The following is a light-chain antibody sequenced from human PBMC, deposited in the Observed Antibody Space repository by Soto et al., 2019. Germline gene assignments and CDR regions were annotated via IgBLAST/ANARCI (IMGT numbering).Light chain of an antibody. J-gene: IGKJ1*01. CDR3: QQYNNWPRAT. Sequence: IVMTQSPASLSVSPGEGATLSCRASQSVSNNLAWYQQKPGQAPRLLIYGASTRATGIPARFSGSGSGTDFTLTISSLQSEDFAVYYCQQYNNWPRATLGQGTKVEIK. V-gene: IGKV3-15*01. CDR2: GAS. CDR1: QSVSNN.